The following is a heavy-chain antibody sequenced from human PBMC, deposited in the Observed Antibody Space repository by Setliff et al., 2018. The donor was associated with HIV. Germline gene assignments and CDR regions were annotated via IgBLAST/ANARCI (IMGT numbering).Heavy chain of an antibody. CDR3: ARHRDPPGTSWIYYYYYMDL. V-gene: IGHV4-34*01. J-gene: IGHJ6*03. D-gene: IGHD6-13*01. CDR2: INHGGIT. CDR1: GETFSGYY. Sequence: SETLSLTCAVYGETFSGYYWSWIRQTPGKGLEWIGEINHGGITNSNPSLKSRVTISVDTSKNHVSLRLSSVTAADTGVYYCARHRDPPGTSWIYYYYYMDLWGEGTTVTVSS.